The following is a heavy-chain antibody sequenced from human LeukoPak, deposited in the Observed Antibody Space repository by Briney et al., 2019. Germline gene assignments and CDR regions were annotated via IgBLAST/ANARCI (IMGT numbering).Heavy chain of an antibody. CDR2: IKQDGSEK. V-gene: IGHV3-7*03. Sequence: GGSLRLSCAASGFTFSSYWMSWVRQAPGKWLEWVANIKQDGSEKYYVDSVKGRFTISRDNSKNTLYLQMNSLRAEDTAVYYCAKASPHYYGSGSYYLNPFDPWGQGTLVTVSS. CDR3: AKASPHYYGSGSYYLNPFDP. D-gene: IGHD3-10*01. CDR1: GFTFSSYW. J-gene: IGHJ5*02.